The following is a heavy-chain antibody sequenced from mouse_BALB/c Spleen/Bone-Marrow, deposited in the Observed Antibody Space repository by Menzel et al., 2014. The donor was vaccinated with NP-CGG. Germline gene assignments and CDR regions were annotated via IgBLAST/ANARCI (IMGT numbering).Heavy chain of an antibody. J-gene: IGHJ2*01. CDR3: TRRTATLDY. V-gene: IGHV1-5*01. CDR2: IYPGDSDT. CDR1: GYSFTSYW. Sequence: EVQLQQSGPVLARPGASVKLSCNASGYSFTSYWIHWVKQRPGQGLEWIGAIYPGDSDTSFNQKFKDKAKLTAVTSASTAYMELSSLTNEDSAVYYCTRRTATLDYWGQGTTLAVSS. D-gene: IGHD1-2*01.